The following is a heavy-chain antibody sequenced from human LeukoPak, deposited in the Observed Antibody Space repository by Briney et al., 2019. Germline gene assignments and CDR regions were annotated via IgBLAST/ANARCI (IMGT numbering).Heavy chain of an antibody. CDR2: VNHSGST. CDR3: ARDVHIYGNAFGV. D-gene: IGHD1-1*01. V-gene: IGHV4-34*01. Sequence: SETLSLTCAVYGGSFSGYYWSWIRQSPGKGLEWIGEVNHSGSTNYNPSLKSRVTISVDTSKNQFSLKLSSVTASDTAMYYCARDVHIYGNAFGVWGQGTMVTVSS. J-gene: IGHJ3*01. CDR1: GGSFSGYY.